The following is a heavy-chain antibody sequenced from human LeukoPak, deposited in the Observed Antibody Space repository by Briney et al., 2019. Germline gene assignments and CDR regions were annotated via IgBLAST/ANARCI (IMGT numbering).Heavy chain of an antibody. V-gene: IGHV4-39*01. CDR3: ARQGRRFGANSG. D-gene: IGHD3-3*01. Sequence: SETLSLTCTVSGGSISSCSYYWGWIRQPPGKGLEWLGSIYYSGSTYYNPSLKSRVTMSVDTAKNQFSLKLGSVTAADTAVYYCARQGRRFGANSGWVQGTLVTVSS. CDR2: IYYSGST. J-gene: IGHJ4*02. CDR1: GGSISSCSYY.